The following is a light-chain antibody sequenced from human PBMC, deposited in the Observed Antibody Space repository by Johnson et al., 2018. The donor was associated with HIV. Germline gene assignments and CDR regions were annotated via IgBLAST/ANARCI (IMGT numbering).Light chain of an antibody. V-gene: IGLV1-51*01. CDR2: DNN. Sequence: SVLTQPPSVSAAPGQKVTISCSGSSSNIGNNYVSWYQQLPGTAPKLLIYDNNKRPSGIPDRFSGSTSGTSATLGITGLQTGDEADYYCGTWDSSLSGVFGTGTKVTVL. CDR3: GTWDSSLSGV. CDR1: SSNIGNNY. J-gene: IGLJ1*01.